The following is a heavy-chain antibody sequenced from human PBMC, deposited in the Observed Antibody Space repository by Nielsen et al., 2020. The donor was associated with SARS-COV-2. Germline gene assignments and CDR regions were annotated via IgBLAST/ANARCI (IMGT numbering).Heavy chain of an antibody. CDR2: ISSSGSTI. CDR3: ARDSSDSSGYYPPGFDY. CDR1: GFTFSDYY. V-gene: IGHV3-11*04. J-gene: IGHJ4*02. Sequence: GGSLRLSCAASGFTFSDYYMSWIRQAPGKGLEWVSYISSSGSTIYYADSVKGRFTISRDNAKNSLYLQMNSLRAEDTAVYYCARDSSDSSGYYPPGFDYWGQGTLVTVSS. D-gene: IGHD3-22*01.